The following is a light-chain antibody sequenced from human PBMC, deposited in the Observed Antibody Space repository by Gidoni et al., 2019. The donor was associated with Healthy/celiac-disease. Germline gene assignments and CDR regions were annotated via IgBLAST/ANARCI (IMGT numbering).Light chain of an antibody. CDR2: GAS. CDR3: QQYGSSTWT. Sequence: EIVLTQSPGTLSLSPGERATLSCRASHSGSSSYLAWYQKKPGQAPRLLIYGASSRATGIPDRFSGSGSGTDFTLTISILEPEDVAVYYCQQYGSSTWTFGQGTKVEIK. V-gene: IGKV3-20*01. J-gene: IGKJ1*01. CDR1: HSGSSSY.